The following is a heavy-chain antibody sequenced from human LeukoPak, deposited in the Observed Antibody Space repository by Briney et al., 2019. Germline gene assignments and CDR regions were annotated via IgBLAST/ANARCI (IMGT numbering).Heavy chain of an antibody. CDR2: IRRSGGST. CDR3: AKDQNWDDWGYGMDV. CDR1: GFTFSSYA. D-gene: IGHD1-1*01. Sequence: GGSLRLSCAASGFTFSSYAMSWVRQAPGKGLEWVAAIRRSGGSTYYADSVKGRFTISRDNSKNTLYLQMNSLRAEDTAVYYCAKDQNWDDWGYGMDVWGQGTTVTVSS. J-gene: IGHJ6*02. V-gene: IGHV3-23*01.